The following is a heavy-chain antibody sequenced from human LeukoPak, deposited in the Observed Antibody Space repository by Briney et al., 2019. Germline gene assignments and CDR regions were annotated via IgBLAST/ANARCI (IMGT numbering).Heavy chain of an antibody. CDR1: GYTLTSYD. Sequence: ASVKVSCKASGYTLTSYDINWVRQATGQGLEWMGWMNPNSGNTGYAQKFHGRVTMTRNTSISTAYMELSSLRSEDTAVYYCARGPSMVRGVIPVGRRRNWFDPWGQGTLVTVSS. CDR3: ARGPSMVRGVIPVGRRRNWFDP. J-gene: IGHJ5*02. V-gene: IGHV1-8*01. CDR2: MNPNSGNT. D-gene: IGHD3-10*01.